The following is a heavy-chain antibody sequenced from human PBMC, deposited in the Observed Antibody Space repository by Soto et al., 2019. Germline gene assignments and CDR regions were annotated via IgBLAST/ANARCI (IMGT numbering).Heavy chain of an antibody. CDR3: ARVTEVYGVYYNDSSGYGRVQWYFDL. V-gene: IGHV2-26*01. Sequence: QVTLKESVPVLWKPTETPTLTCTVSGFSLSNARMGVSWSRQPQVKALEWLAYILSNHEKSYSTSLKSRRTISNDTCKGQVVLTMTNMAPLETATYYCARVTEVYGVYYNDSSGYGRVQWYFDLWGRGTLFTVSS. D-gene: IGHD3-22*01. CDR2: ILSNHEK. J-gene: IGHJ2*01. CDR1: GFSLSNARMG.